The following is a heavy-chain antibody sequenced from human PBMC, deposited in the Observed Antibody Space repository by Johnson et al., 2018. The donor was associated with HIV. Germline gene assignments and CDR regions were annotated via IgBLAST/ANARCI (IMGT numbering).Heavy chain of an antibody. V-gene: IGHV3-30*02. D-gene: IGHD3-9*01. Sequence: QVQLVESGGGVVQPGRSLRLSCAASGFTFSSYGMHWVRQAPGKGLEWVAFIRYDGSNKYYTDSVKGRFPISRDNSKNTLYLQMNSLRAEDTAVYYCAKDRNYDILSIWGQGTMLTVSS. J-gene: IGHJ3*02. CDR3: AKDRNYDILSI. CDR1: GFTFSSYG. CDR2: IRYDGSNK.